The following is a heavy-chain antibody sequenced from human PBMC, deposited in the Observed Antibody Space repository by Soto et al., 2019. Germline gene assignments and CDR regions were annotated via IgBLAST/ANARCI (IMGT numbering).Heavy chain of an antibody. CDR1: GGTSSSYA. J-gene: IGHJ4*02. D-gene: IGHD6-19*01. CDR3: ARWYSSGWFNVN. CDR2: IIPILGKA. V-gene: IGHV1-69*11. Sequence: QVQLVQSGAEVKKPGSSVTVSCKASGGTSSSYAISWVRQAPGQGLEWMGGIIPILGKANYAQKFQGRVTITADESTSTVSMELSSLRSEDTAVYYWARWYSSGWFNVNWGQGTLVTVSA.